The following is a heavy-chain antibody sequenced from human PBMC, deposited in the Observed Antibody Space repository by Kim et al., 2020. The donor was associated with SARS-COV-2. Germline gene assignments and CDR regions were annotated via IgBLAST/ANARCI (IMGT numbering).Heavy chain of an antibody. CDR2: ITNDENRK. CDR1: GFSFSDYA. V-gene: IGHV3-30-3*01. CDR3: VKSSSWFHFDF. D-gene: IGHD6-19*01. J-gene: IGHJ4*02. Sequence: GGSLRLSCAASGFSFSDYAMHWVRQAPGKGLEWVAVITNDENRKYYADAVKGRFIISRDNATKTLFLQLNSLRVEDTAEYYCVKSSSWFHFDFWGQGTQVPVSS.